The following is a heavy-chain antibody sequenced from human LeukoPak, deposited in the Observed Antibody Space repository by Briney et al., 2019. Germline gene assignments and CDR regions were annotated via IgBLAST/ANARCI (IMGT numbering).Heavy chain of an antibody. Sequence: SETLSLTRTVSGGSISSSSYYWGWIRQPPGKGLEWIGNIYYSGSTYYNPSLKSRVTISVDTSKNQFSLKLSSVTAADTAVYYCARQGYGGNGPYWGQGTLVTVSS. J-gene: IGHJ4*02. CDR1: GGSISSSSYY. D-gene: IGHD4/OR15-4a*01. CDR3: ARQGYGGNGPY. V-gene: IGHV4-39*01. CDR2: IYYSGST.